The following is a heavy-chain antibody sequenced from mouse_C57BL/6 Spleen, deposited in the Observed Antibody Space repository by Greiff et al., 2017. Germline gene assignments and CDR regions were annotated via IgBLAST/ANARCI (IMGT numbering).Heavy chain of an antibody. CDR2: INPNNGGT. CDR1: GYTFTDYN. D-gene: IGHD2-4*01. CDR3: ARRGDYDSSWFAY. Sequence: EVQLQQSGPELVKPGASVKIPCKASGYTFTDYNMDWVKQSHGKSLEWIGAINPNNGGTIYNQKFKGKATLTVDKSSSTAYMELRSLTSEDTAVYYCARRGDYDSSWFAYWGQGTLVTVSA. V-gene: IGHV1-18*01. J-gene: IGHJ3*01.